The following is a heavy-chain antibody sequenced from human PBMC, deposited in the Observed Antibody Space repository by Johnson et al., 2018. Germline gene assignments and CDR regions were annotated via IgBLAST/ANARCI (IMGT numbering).Heavy chain of an antibody. V-gene: IGHV3-30*18. Sequence: QVQLVESGGGVVQPGRSLRLSCAASGFTFSSYGMHWVRQAPGKGLEWVAVISYDGSNKYYADSVKGIFTISRDNSKNTLYLQMNSLSAEDTGVYYCAKDFSIHYYDREGAFDIWGQGTMVTVSS. CDR3: AKDFSIHYYDREGAFDI. CDR2: ISYDGSNK. D-gene: IGHD3-22*01. CDR1: GFTFSSYG. J-gene: IGHJ3*02.